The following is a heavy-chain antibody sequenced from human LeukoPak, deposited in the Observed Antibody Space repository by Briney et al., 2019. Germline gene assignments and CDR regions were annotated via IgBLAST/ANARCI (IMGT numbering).Heavy chain of an antibody. V-gene: IGHV3-21*01. Sequence: GGSLRLSCAASGFTFSSYSMNWVRQAPGKGLEWVSSISPSSGYIYYADSVKGRFTISRDNAKNSLYLQMNSLRAEDTAVYYCASGRGFGPVDGMDVWGKGTTVTVSS. CDR1: GFTFSSYS. CDR3: ASGRGFGPVDGMDV. D-gene: IGHD3-10*01. CDR2: ISPSSGYI. J-gene: IGHJ6*04.